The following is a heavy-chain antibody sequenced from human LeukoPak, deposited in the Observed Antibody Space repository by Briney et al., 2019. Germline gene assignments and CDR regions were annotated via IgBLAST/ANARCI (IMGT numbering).Heavy chain of an antibody. D-gene: IGHD2-8*02. Sequence: GGSLRLSCAASGFTFSSYSMNWVRQAPGKGLEWVAGITGSTGNTYHADSVRGRFTISRDNSKNTLYLQMNSLRAEDTAMYYCAKTPLATCTGVKCYPFDCWGQGTLVTVSS. CDR2: ITGSTGNT. CDR3: AKTPLATCTGVKCYPFDC. V-gene: IGHV3-23*01. CDR1: GFTFSSYS. J-gene: IGHJ4*02.